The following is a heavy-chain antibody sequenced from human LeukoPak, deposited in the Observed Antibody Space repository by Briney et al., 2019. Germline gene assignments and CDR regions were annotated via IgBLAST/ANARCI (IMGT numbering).Heavy chain of an antibody. CDR2: IKEDGSEK. J-gene: IGHJ4*01. CDR1: GFTFSNYW. D-gene: IGHD3-16*01. V-gene: IGHV3-7*01. Sequence: GGSLRLSCVASGFTFSNYWMSWVRQVPGKGLECVANIKEDGSEKYYVDSVKGRFTISRDNAKNSLYLQMNSLRAEDTAVYYCARQGDDYWGHGTLVTVSS. CDR3: ARQGDDY.